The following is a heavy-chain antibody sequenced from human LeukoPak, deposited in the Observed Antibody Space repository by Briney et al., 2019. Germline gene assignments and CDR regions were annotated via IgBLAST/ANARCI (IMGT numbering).Heavy chain of an antibody. CDR3: ARDRGRRGFFDY. CDR1: GYTFTGYY. J-gene: IGHJ4*02. CDR2: INPNSGGT. D-gene: IGHD6-25*01. V-gene: IGHV1-2*06. Sequence: ASVKVSCKASGYTFTGYYMHWVRQAPGQGLEWMGRINPNSGGTNYAQKFQGRVTMTRDTSISTAYMELSRLRSDDTAVYYCARDRGRRGFFDYWGQRTLVTVSS.